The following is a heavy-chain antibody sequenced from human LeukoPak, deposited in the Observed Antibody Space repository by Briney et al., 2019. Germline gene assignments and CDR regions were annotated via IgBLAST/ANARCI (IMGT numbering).Heavy chain of an antibody. CDR2: IIGSGLTT. V-gene: IGHV3-23*01. CDR3: ARENIPVAGTLPDY. CDR1: GFTFSSYS. J-gene: IGHJ4*01. Sequence: PGGSLRLSCAASGFTFSSYSMNWVRQAPGKGLKWVSAIIGSGLTTYYADSVKGRFTISRDNSKNTLYLQMDSLRAEDTAVYYCARENIPVAGTLPDYWGHGTLVTVSS. D-gene: IGHD6-19*01.